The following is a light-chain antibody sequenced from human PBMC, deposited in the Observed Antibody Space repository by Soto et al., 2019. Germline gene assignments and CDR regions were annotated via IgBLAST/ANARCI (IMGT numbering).Light chain of an antibody. CDR3: QQYSKWPIT. CDR1: QSVNSN. V-gene: IGKV3-15*01. J-gene: IGKJ5*01. CDR2: GIS. Sequence: EMVMTQSPAILSVSPGEGATLSCSASQSVNSNCLAWYQQHPGQPPRLLIYGISTRATGIPARFSGSGSGTEFSLTISSLQSEDFAVYYCQQYSKWPITFGQGTRLEIK.